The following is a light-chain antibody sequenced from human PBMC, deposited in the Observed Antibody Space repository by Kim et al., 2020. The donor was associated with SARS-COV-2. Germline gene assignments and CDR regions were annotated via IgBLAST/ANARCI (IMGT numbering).Light chain of an antibody. Sequence: PGKSARFTCGGNNIGSKSVHCYQQKPGQAPVLVIYYDSYRPSGIPERFSGSNSGNTATLTISRVEAGDESDYYCQVWDSSSDHWVFGGGTQLTVL. V-gene: IGLV3-21*04. J-gene: IGLJ3*02. CDR3: QVWDSSSDHWV. CDR2: YDS. CDR1: NIGSKS.